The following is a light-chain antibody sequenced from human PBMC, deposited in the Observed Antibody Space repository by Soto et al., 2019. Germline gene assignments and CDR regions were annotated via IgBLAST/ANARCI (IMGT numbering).Light chain of an antibody. CDR1: ESVKSR. Sequence: EKVMTQSPATVSVSPGERATLSCRASESVKSRVAWYQQKPGQAPRLLIYDAFTRVIGIPDRFSGSASGTEFTLTISNLQSEDFAVYYCQQYDDWPLTLGGGTKVEIK. CDR2: DAF. J-gene: IGKJ4*01. CDR3: QQYDDWPLT. V-gene: IGKV3-15*01.